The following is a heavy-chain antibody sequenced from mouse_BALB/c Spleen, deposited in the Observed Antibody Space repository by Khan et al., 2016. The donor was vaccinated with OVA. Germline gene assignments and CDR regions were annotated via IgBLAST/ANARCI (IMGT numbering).Heavy chain of an antibody. Sequence: EVELVESGPELVKPGASVKISCKASGYSFTGYFMNWVMQSHGKSLEWIGRINPHIGETLYNQKFKGKATLTVDESSRTVILWHRSLASEDSAVYYCARKNGSDFDYWGQGTTLTVSS. CDR1: GYSFTGYF. J-gene: IGHJ2*01. V-gene: IGHV1-20*02. CDR2: INPHIGET. CDR3: ARKNGSDFDY. D-gene: IGHD1-1*01.